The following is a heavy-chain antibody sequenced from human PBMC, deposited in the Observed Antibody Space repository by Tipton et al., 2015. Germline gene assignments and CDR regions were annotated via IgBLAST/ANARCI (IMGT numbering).Heavy chain of an antibody. CDR2: IQYGGST. CDR3: ARGGAGYYYDSVGYLS. D-gene: IGHD3-22*01. CDR1: GASVTSFH. J-gene: IGHJ5*02. Sequence: TLSLTCTVSGASVTSFHWNWIRQPPGKGLEWTGYIQYGGSTYYNPSLKSRVTISLDRSKDQFSLKLNSVTAADTAVYYCARGGAGYYYDSVGYLSWGQGTLVTVSS. V-gene: IGHV4-59*02.